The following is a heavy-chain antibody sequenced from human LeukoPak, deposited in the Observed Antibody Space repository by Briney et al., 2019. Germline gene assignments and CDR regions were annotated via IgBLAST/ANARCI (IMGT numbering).Heavy chain of an antibody. CDR3: ARHRLGYCSSTSCRNWFDP. D-gene: IGHD2-2*01. CDR2: IYYSGST. Sequence: SETLSLTCTASGGSISSSSYYWGWIRQPPGKGLEWIGSIYYSGSTYYNPSLKSRVTISVDTSKNQFSLKLSSVTAADTAVYYCARHRLGYCSSTSCRNWFDPWGQGTLVTVSS. J-gene: IGHJ5*02. CDR1: GGSISSSSYY. V-gene: IGHV4-39*01.